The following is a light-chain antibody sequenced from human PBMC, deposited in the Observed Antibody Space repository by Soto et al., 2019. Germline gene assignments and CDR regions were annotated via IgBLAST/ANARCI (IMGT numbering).Light chain of an antibody. CDR2: DAS. J-gene: IGKJ4*01. CDR1: QDIKNY. Sequence: EIQMTQSPSSLSASVGDRDTITCQASQDIKNYLNWYQQKPGKAPNLLIYDASNLKTGVPSRFSGSGSGTHFTFTISSLQPEDIATYYCQHYDHLPPLSFGGGTKVEIK. CDR3: QHYDHLPPLS. V-gene: IGKV1-33*01.